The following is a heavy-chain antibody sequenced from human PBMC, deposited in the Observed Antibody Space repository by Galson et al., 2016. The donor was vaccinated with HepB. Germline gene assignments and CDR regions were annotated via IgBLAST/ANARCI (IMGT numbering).Heavy chain of an antibody. CDR3: LIGDFVDY. J-gene: IGHJ4*02. V-gene: IGHV3-64D*06. Sequence: SLRLSCAASGFTFSSFASHWARQAPGKGLQYLSAISSNGETTYYADSVKGRFTISRDNSKNTMYLQMSSLRPEDTAVYYCLIGDFVDYWGQGTLVTVSS. CDR1: GFTFSSFA. CDR2: ISSNGETT. D-gene: IGHD2-21*02.